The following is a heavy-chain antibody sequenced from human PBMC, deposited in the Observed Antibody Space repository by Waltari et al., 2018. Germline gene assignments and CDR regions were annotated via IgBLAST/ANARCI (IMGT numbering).Heavy chain of an antibody. Sequence: QVQLVESGGGVVQPGTSLRLSCVASGFTFNTYAMHWLRQVPGKGLEWVAVILYDGSNKNYADSVKGRFTISRDNSKSTLYLEMNSLRPEDTAVYFCAKFAGGGYIFRSDAFDIWGQGTMVTVSP. D-gene: IGHD1-26*01. CDR1: GFTFNTYA. CDR2: ILYDGSNK. J-gene: IGHJ3*02. CDR3: AKFAGGGYIFRSDAFDI. V-gene: IGHV3-30*18.